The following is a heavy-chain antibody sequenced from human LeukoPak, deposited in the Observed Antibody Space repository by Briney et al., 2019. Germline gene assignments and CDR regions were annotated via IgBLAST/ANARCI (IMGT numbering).Heavy chain of an antibody. V-gene: IGHV3-7*04. Sequence: GGSLRLSCAASGFTFSGYGMNWVRQAPGKGLEWVANIKQDGSDKYYVDSVKGRFTFSRDNAKNSLYLQMNSLRAEDTAVYFCARGRPRLGPCTDGSCHYPFDSWGQGTLVTVSS. CDR1: GFTFSGYG. CDR2: IKQDGSDK. CDR3: ARGRPRLGPCTDGSCHYPFDS. D-gene: IGHD2-15*01. J-gene: IGHJ4*02.